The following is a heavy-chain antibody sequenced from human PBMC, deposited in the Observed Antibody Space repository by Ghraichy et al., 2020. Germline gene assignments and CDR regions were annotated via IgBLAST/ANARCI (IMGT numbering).Heavy chain of an antibody. CDR1: GFIFKDYS. CDR2: ISGSGGTT. V-gene: IGHV3-23*01. J-gene: IGHJ1*01. Sequence: GGSLRLSCVVSGFIFKDYSMIWVRQAPGKGLECVSYISGSGGTTNYADSVKGRFTISRDNSHNTLSLQMNNLTADDTAIYYCAKRQNMVRPACAYWGRGSLVTVAS. CDR3: AKRQNMVRPACAY. D-gene: IGHD3-10*01.